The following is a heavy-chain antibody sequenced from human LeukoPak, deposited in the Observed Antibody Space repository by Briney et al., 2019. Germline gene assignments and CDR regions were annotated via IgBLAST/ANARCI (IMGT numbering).Heavy chain of an antibody. CDR1: GFTFDDYA. Sequence: PGGSLRLSCAASGFTFDDYAMHWVRQAPGKCLEWVSIISGDGGSTYYADSVKGRFTISRDNSKNSLYLQMNSLRTEDTALYYCAKDIADNYHDSSGYPSGWGQGTLVTVSS. CDR2: ISGDGGST. D-gene: IGHD3-22*01. CDR3: AKDIADNYHDSSGYPSG. V-gene: IGHV3-43*02. J-gene: IGHJ4*02.